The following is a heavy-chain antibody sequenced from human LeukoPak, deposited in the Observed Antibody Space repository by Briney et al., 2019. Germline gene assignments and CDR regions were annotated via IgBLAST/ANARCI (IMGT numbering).Heavy chain of an antibody. V-gene: IGHV3-33*01. CDR3: ARARGSSTSTYGMDV. CDR1: GFTFSSYG. D-gene: IGHD2-2*01. J-gene: IGHJ6*02. Sequence: PGGSLRLSCAASGFTFSSYGMHWVRQAPGKGLEWVAVIWYDGSNKYYADSVKGRFTISRDNSKNTLYLQMNSLRAEDTAVYYCARARGSSTSTYGMDVWGQGTTVTVS. CDR2: IWYDGSNK.